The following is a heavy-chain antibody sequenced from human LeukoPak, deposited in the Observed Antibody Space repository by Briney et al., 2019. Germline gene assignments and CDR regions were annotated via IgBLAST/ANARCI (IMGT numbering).Heavy chain of an antibody. D-gene: IGHD3-10*01. CDR2: INPNSGGT. J-gene: IGHJ5*02. Sequence: ASVKVSCKASVYTFTGYYMHWVRQAPGPGLEWMGWINPNSGGTNYSQKFQGRVTMTRDTSISTAYMELSRLRSDDTAVYYCARTITMVRGVIGWFDPWGQGTLVTVSS. V-gene: IGHV1-2*02. CDR3: ARTITMVRGVIGWFDP. CDR1: VYTFTGYY.